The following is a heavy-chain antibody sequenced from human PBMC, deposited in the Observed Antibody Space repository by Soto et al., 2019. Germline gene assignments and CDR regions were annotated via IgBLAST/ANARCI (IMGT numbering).Heavy chain of an antibody. CDR2: ISYDGSKK. J-gene: IGHJ5*02. D-gene: IGHD6-13*01. V-gene: IGHV3-30*18. Sequence: QVQLVESGGGVVQPGTSLTLSCSASGFSLSRYGMHWVRQAPGKGLEWVATISYDGSKKTYVDSVHGRFTISRDNFKNTLYLQMNSLTAADTGLYYCAKDKQLVVLSHWFDPWGQGTLVSVSS. CDR3: AKDKQLVVLSHWFDP. CDR1: GFSLSRYG.